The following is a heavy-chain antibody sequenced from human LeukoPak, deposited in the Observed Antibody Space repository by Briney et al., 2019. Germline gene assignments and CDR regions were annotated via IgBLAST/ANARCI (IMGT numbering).Heavy chain of an antibody. CDR2: IYYSGST. CDR3: ASPPTHYYDSSGAFDI. V-gene: IGHV4-39*07. CDR1: GGSISSSSYY. Sequence: SETLSLTCTVSGGSISSSSYYWGWIRRPPGKGLEWIGSIYYSGSTYYNPSLKSRVTISVDTSKNQFSLKLSSVTAADTAVYYCASPPTHYYDSSGAFDIWGQGTMVTVSS. J-gene: IGHJ3*02. D-gene: IGHD3-22*01.